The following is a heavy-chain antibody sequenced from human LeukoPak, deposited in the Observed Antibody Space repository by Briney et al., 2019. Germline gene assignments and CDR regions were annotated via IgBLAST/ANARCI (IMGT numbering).Heavy chain of an antibody. J-gene: IGHJ3*02. CDR2: ISSRGSNT. V-gene: IGHV3-11*04. Sequence: GGSLRLSCAASGFTFSDYYMTWIRQAPGKGLEWVSYISSRGSNTNYAGSVMGRFTISRDNAKNSLYMQMNSLRAEDTAVYYCARRYSHGLHDAFDIWGQGTMVTVSS. CDR3: ARRYSHGLHDAFDI. D-gene: IGHD5-18*01. CDR1: GFTFSDYY.